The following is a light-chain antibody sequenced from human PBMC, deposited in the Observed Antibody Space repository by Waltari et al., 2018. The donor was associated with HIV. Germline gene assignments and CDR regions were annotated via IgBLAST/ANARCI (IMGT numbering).Light chain of an antibody. CDR3: QQVKSYPLT. Sequence: GDTVTITCRASQGIPNNVAWYQQKPGKAPKSLIYDASTLQSGVPSRFSDSGSGTEFTLTISSLQPEDFATYYCQQVKSYPLTFGQGTRLEIK. V-gene: IGKV1-9*01. CDR2: DAS. J-gene: IGKJ5*01. CDR1: QGIPNN.